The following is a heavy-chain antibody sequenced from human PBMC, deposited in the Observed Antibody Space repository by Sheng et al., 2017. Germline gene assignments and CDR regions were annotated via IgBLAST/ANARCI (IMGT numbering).Heavy chain of an antibody. CDR3: AREEAAYDILTGYYKASFVDY. CDR1: GGSFSGYY. Sequence: QVQLQQWGAGLLKPSETLSLTCAVYGGSFSGYYWSWIRQPPGKGLEWIGEINHSGSTNYNPSLKSRVTISVDTSKNQFSLKLSSVTAADTAVYYCAREEAAYDILTGYYKASFVDYWGQGTLVTVSS. V-gene: IGHV4-34*01. D-gene: IGHD3-9*01. CDR2: INHSGST. J-gene: IGHJ4*02.